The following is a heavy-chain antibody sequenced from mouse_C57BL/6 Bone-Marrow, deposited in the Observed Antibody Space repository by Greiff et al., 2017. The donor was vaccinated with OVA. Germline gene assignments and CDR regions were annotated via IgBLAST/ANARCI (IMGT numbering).Heavy chain of an antibody. J-gene: IGHJ1*03. CDR2: ISDGGSYT. Sequence: EVKLQESGGGLVKPGGSLKLSCAASGFTFSSYAMSWVRQTPEKRLEWVATISDGGSYTYYPDNVKGRFTISRDNAKNNLYLQMSHLKSEDTAMYYCARGKSRWYFDVWGTGTTVTVSS. CDR3: ARGKSRWYFDV. CDR1: GFTFSSYA. V-gene: IGHV5-4*03.